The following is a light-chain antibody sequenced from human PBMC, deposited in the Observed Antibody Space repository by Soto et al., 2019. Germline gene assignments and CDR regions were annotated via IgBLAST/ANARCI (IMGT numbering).Light chain of an antibody. Sequence: EIVLTQSPGTLSLSPGESATLSCRASQSLNSNFLAWYQQKPGQAPRLLVYAASSRATGIPDRFSGSASGTVFTRTISRREPEDVAVYYCQQYDTSPPRYTFGQGTKLEIK. V-gene: IGKV3-20*01. CDR1: QSLNSNF. J-gene: IGKJ2*01. CDR3: QQYDTSPPRYT. CDR2: AAS.